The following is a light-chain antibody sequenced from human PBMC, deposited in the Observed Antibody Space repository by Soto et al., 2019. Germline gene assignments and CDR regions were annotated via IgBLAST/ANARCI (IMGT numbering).Light chain of an antibody. CDR1: QSIDSIY. CDR2: GAS. Sequence: EFVLTQSPVTLSLSPGERATLSCRASQSIDSIYLAWYQQKPGQAPRLLIRGASRRATGIPDRFSGSGSGTDFTLTISGLEPEDFAVYYCQQYDISPWTFGQGTKVDIK. V-gene: IGKV3-20*01. CDR3: QQYDISPWT. J-gene: IGKJ1*01.